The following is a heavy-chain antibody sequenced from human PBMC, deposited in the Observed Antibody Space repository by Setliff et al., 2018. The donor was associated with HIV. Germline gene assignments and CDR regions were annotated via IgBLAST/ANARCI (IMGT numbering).Heavy chain of an antibody. J-gene: IGHJ6*02. Sequence: SATLSLTCTVSGGSISSYYWSWIRPPPGKGLEWIGYIYYSGSTNYNPSLKSRVTISVDTSKNQFSLKLSSVIAADTAVYYCARIFGDQGYYYGMDVWGQGTTVTVSS. V-gene: IGHV4-59*01. CDR1: GGSISSYY. CDR2: IYYSGST. D-gene: IGHD3-3*01. CDR3: ARIFGDQGYYYGMDV.